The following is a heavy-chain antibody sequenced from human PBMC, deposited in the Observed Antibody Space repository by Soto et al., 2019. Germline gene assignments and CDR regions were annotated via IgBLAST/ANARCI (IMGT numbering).Heavy chain of an antibody. CDR3: ARDGPAVTTPTTYYYYGMDV. J-gene: IGHJ6*02. CDR1: GGTFSSYA. V-gene: IGHV1-69*13. CDR2: IIPIFGTA. Sequence: SVKVSCKASGGTFSSYAISWVRQAPGQGLEWMGGIIPIFGTANYAQKFQGRVTITADESTSTAYMELSSLRSEDTAVYYCARDGPAVTTPTTYYYYGMDVWGQGTTVTVSS. D-gene: IGHD4-17*01.